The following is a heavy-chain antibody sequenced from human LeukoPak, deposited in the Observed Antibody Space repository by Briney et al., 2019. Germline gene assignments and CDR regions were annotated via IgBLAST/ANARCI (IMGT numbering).Heavy chain of an antibody. CDR2: ISGTGSST. D-gene: IGHD2-2*02. CDR3: AKASAAIPQYCNS. J-gene: IGHJ5*02. CDR1: GFTFGNYA. Sequence: GGSLRLSCEVSGFTFGNYAMNWVRQAPGKGLEWVSTISGTGSSTYYADSAKGRFTISRDNSKDTLFLQLNSLTAADTAMYFCAKASAAIPQYCNSWGQGTLVTVSS. V-gene: IGHV3-23*01.